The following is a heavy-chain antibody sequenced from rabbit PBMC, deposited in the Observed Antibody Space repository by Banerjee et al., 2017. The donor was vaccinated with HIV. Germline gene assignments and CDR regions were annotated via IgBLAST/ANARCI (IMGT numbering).Heavy chain of an antibody. Sequence: QEQLVESGGGLVKPGASLTLTCKASGFSFSNKAVMCWVRQAPGKGLEWIACINAVTGKAVYASWAKGRFTISKTSSTTVTLQMTSLTVADTATYFCARSPFNLWGPGTLVTVS. J-gene: IGHJ4*01. V-gene: IGHV1S45*01. CDR1: GFSFSNKAV. CDR2: INAVTGKA. CDR3: ARSPFNL.